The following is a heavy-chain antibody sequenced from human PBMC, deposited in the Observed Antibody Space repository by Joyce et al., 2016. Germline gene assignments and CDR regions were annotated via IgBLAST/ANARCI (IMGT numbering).Heavy chain of an antibody. J-gene: IGHJ3*01. CDR2: IHYGGGY. D-gene: IGHD3-22*01. CDR1: GDSINIRFYY. CDR3: AKRCYYDSNVYCHPSRVFDF. V-gene: IGHV4-39*01. Sequence: QLQLQESGPGLVKPSETLSLTCTVSGDSINIRFYYWGWIRQSPGKGLEWIGSIHYGGGYYYNPSLKGRLNMSVDASKNQFSLKLTSLTAADTAVYYCAKRCYYDSNVYCHPSRVFDFWGQGTMVTVAS.